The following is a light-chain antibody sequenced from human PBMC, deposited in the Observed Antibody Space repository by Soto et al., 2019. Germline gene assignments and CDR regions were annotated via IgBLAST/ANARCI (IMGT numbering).Light chain of an antibody. CDR2: EVT. CDR3: SSYTSSGTRYV. V-gene: IGLV2-14*01. CDR1: SSDIGGSKY. J-gene: IGLJ1*01. Sequence: QSVLTQPASLSGSPGQSITISCAGTSSDIGGSKYVSWYQQHPGKAPKLIIYEVTYRPSGVSARFSGSKSGNTASLTVSGLQAEDEADYYCSSYTSSGTRYVFGTGTKVTVL.